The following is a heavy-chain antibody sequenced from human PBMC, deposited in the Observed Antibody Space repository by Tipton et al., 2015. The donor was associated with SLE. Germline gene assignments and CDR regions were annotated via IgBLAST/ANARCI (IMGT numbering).Heavy chain of an antibody. Sequence: TLSLTCAVYGGSFSGYYWSWIRQPPGNGLELIGEINHSGSTNYNPSLKSRVTISVDTSKKQFSLNLSSVTAADTAVYYCARKCSGGSCYNYWGQGTLVTVSS. V-gene: IGHV4-34*01. CDR3: ARKCSGGSCYNY. CDR1: GGSFSGYY. D-gene: IGHD2-15*01. CDR2: INHSGST. J-gene: IGHJ4*02.